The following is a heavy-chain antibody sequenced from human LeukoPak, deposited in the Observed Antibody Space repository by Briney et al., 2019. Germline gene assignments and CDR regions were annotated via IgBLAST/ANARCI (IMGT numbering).Heavy chain of an antibody. V-gene: IGHV1-18*01. J-gene: IGHJ4*02. CDR1: GYTFTSYG. CDR3: ARDQGSYYYDSSGYSPDY. D-gene: IGHD3-22*01. Sequence: ASVKVSCKASGYTFTSYGISWVRQAPGQVLEWMGWISAYNGNTNYAQKLQGRVTMTTDTSTSTAYMELRSLRSDDTAVYYCARDQGSYYYDSSGYSPDYWGQGTLVTVSS. CDR2: ISAYNGNT.